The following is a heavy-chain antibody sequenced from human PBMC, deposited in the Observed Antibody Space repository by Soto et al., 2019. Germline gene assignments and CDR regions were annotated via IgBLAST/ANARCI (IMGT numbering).Heavy chain of an antibody. CDR1: GFTFTSSA. V-gene: IGHV1-58*01. Sequence: SVKVSCKASGFTFTSSAVQWVRQARGQRLEWIGWIVVGSSNTNYAQKFQERVTITRDMSTSTAYMELSSLRSEDTAVYYCAAGNYYDSSGYYFDYYYYYGMDVWGQGTTVTVSS. CDR2: IVVGSSNT. D-gene: IGHD3-22*01. CDR3: AAGNYYDSSGYYFDYYYYYGMDV. J-gene: IGHJ6*02.